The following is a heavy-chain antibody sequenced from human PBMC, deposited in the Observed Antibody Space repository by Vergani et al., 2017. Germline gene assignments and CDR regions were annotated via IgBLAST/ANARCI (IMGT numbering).Heavy chain of an antibody. CDR2: ISYDGGNK. V-gene: IGHV3-30-3*01. CDR3: VKDIAASGNYWYFDL. Sequence: QVQLVESGGGVVQPGRSLRLSCAASGFTFSNYDMHWVRQAPGRGLEWVAVISYDGGNKYYADSVKGRFTISRDNAKNSLYLQMNSLRAEDTALYYCVKDIAASGNYWYFDLWGRGTLVTVSS. D-gene: IGHD6-13*01. J-gene: IGHJ2*01. CDR1: GFTFSNYD.